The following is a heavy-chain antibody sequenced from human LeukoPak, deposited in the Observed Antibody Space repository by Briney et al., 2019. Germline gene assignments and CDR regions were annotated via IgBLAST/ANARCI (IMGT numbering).Heavy chain of an antibody. CDR1: GFTFSSYW. J-gene: IGHJ6*03. CDR3: ARETHGYCTNGVCYTGALYYYYYMDV. Sequence: GGSLRLSCAASGFTFSSYWMSWVRQAPGKGLEWVANIKQDGSEKYYVDSVKGRFTISRDNAKNSLYLQMNSLRAEDTAVYYCARETHGYCTNGVCYTGALYYYYYMDVWGKGTTVTVSS. D-gene: IGHD2-8*01. V-gene: IGHV3-7*01. CDR2: IKQDGSEK.